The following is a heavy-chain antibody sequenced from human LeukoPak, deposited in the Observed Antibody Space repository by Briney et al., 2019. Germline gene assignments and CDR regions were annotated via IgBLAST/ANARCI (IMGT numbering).Heavy chain of an antibody. CDR3: ARQTYYYGSGMQT. J-gene: IGHJ5*02. D-gene: IGHD3-10*01. V-gene: IGHV4-39*01. CDR2: IYYSGST. CDR1: GGSISSSSYY. Sequence: SETLSLTCTVSGGSISSSSYYWGWIRQPPGKGLEWIGSIYYSGSTYYSPSLKSRVTISVDTSKNQFSLKLSSVTAADTAVYYCARQTYYYGSGMQTWGQGTLVTVSS.